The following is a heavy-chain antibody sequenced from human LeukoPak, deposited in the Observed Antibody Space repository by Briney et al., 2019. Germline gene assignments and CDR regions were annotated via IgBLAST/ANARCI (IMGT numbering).Heavy chain of an antibody. V-gene: IGHV4-4*08. CDR1: GGSISAYY. CDR2: IYTSGNT. Sequence: SETLSLTCTVSGGSISAYYWSWLRRPPGKGLEWIGYIYTSGNTNYNPSLKSRVTISVDTSKNQFSLKLSSVTAADTAVYYCAAPFCGGDCYSSYYYYAMDVWGPGTTVTVSS. D-gene: IGHD2-21*02. J-gene: IGHJ6*02. CDR3: AAPFCGGDCYSSYYYYAMDV.